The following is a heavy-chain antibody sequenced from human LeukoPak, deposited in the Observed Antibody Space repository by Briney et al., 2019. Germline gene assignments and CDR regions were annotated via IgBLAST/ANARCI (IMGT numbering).Heavy chain of an antibody. CDR1: GLTFSTYA. Sequence: GGSLRVSCAASGLTFSTYAMHWVRQAPGKGLEWVAVISSDGNNKYYADSVKGRFTISRDNSKNTVYLQMNSLRAEDTALYYCSTGGSSGWSDFWGQGTLVTVSS. J-gene: IGHJ4*02. D-gene: IGHD6-19*01. V-gene: IGHV3-30-3*01. CDR2: ISSDGNNK. CDR3: STGGSSGWSDF.